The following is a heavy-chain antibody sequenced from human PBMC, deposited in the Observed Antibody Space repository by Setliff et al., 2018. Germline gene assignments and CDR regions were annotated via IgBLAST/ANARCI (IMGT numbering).Heavy chain of an antibody. CDR3: ARKGVDARSSTDYRYYMD. Sequence: SVKVSCKASGGTFSRSAISWVRQAPGQGLEWMGGTIPIFGTTNYAQKFQGRVTIITDESTNTAYMELSSLTSADTAVYYCARKGVDARSSTDYRYYMD. J-gene: IGHJ6*03. V-gene: IGHV1-69*05. D-gene: IGHD2-8*01. CDR2: TIPIFGTT. CDR1: GGTFSRSA.